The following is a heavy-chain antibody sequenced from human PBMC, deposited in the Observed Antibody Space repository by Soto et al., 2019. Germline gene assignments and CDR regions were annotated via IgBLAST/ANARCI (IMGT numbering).Heavy chain of an antibody. CDR1: GYTFTGYF. Sequence: ASVKVSCKASGYTFTGYFLNWVRQAPGQGLEWIGWINPDSGATNYAQKFQGRVTMTRDTSITTAYMELSGLTFDDGAVYYCARDVGGGENHWGQGTQVTVSS. CDR2: INPDSGAT. CDR3: ARDVGGGENH. D-gene: IGHD3-16*01. V-gene: IGHV1-2*02. J-gene: IGHJ5*02.